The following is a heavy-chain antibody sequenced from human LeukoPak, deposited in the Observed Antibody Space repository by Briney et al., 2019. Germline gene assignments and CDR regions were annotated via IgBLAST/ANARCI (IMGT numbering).Heavy chain of an antibody. Sequence: ASVKVSCKASGYTFTSYAMNWVRQAPGQGLEWMGWINTNTGNSTYAQGFTGRFVLSLDTSVSTAYLQITSLKAEDTAVYYCARGGLYNWNRDWFDPWGQGTLVTVSS. V-gene: IGHV7-4-1*02. J-gene: IGHJ5*02. CDR3: ARGGLYNWNRDWFDP. CDR1: GYTFTSYA. D-gene: IGHD1-20*01. CDR2: INTNTGNS.